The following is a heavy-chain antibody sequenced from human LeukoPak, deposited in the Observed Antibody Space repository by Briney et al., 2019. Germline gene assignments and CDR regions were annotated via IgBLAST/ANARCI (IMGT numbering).Heavy chain of an antibody. D-gene: IGHD2-8*01. Sequence: ASVKVSCKTSGYTFTSYDLTWVRQAPGHGLEWVGWISVNNGYTKYAQSVLGRVTMTTDTSTSIAYMELRNLRSDDTAVYYCARKAVTNSDYFYYMDVWGTGTSVTVSS. CDR2: ISVNNGYT. CDR1: GYTFTSYD. CDR3: ARKAVTNSDYFYYMDV. J-gene: IGHJ6*03. V-gene: IGHV1-18*01.